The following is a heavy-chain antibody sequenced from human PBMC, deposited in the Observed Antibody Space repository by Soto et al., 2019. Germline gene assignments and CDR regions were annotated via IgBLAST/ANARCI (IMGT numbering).Heavy chain of an antibody. Sequence: LRLSCAASGFTFSSYGMHWVRQATGKGLEWVAVISYDGSNKYYADSVKGRFTISRDNSKNTLYLQMNGLRVEDTAVYYCAKDRLAGNFDYWGQGTQVTVSS. J-gene: IGHJ4*02. V-gene: IGHV3-30*18. CDR3: AKDRLAGNFDY. CDR1: GFTFSSYG. CDR2: ISYDGSNK.